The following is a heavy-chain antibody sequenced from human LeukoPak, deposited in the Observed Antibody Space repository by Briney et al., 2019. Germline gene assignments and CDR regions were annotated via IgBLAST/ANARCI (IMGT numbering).Heavy chain of an antibody. Sequence: GGSLRLSCAASGFTFSNYWMHWVRQAPGKGLVWVSRISSDESITSYADSVKGRFTISRDNAKNTLFLQMNGLRAEDTAVYYCARDRVLGSPDAFDIWGQGTMVTVSS. CDR1: GFTFSNYW. D-gene: IGHD1-26*01. V-gene: IGHV3-74*01. J-gene: IGHJ3*02. CDR3: ARDRVLGSPDAFDI. CDR2: ISSDESIT.